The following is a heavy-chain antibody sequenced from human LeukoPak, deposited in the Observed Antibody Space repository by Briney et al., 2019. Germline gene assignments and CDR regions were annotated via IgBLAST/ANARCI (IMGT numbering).Heavy chain of an antibody. V-gene: IGHV4-59*08. CDR3: ATGAPRGMDV. J-gene: IGHJ6*02. CDR2: VSHSGGA. D-gene: IGHD4/OR15-4a*01. Sequence: SETLALTCSVSGGSISSYYCAWIRQPPGKGLDWIAYVSHSGGATYNPSLKSRVTISLDTSKNQFSLKLRSVTAADTAVYYCATGAPRGMDVWGQGTTVTVSS. CDR1: GGSISSYY.